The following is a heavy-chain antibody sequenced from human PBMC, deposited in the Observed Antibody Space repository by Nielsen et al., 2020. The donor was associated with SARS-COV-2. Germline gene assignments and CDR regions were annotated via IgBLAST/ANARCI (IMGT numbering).Heavy chain of an antibody. V-gene: IGHV3-33*01. J-gene: IGHJ4*02. CDR1: GFIFRQYG. CDR2: IWSDGSSG. CDR3: ARQGDFYSYYSSYFPY. D-gene: IGHD3-10*01. Sequence: GGSLRLSCAASGFIFRQYGMPWVRQAPGKGLEGVALIWSDGSSGYYADSVKGRFTVSRDNSRNTVFLQMDSLTTEDTATYYCARQGDFYSYYSSYFPYWGQGTLVTVSS.